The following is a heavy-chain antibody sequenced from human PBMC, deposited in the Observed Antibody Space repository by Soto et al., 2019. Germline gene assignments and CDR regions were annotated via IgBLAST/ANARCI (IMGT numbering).Heavy chain of an antibody. J-gene: IGHJ6*02. D-gene: IGHD3-10*01. Sequence: KPSETLSLTCAVYGGSFSGYYWSWIRQPPGKGLEWIGEINHSGSTNYNPSLKSRVTISVDTSKNQFSLKLSSVTAADTAVYSCARSTGSGSYYSYYYGMDVWGQGTTVTVSS. V-gene: IGHV4-34*01. CDR2: INHSGST. CDR3: ARSTGSGSYYSYYYGMDV. CDR1: GGSFSGYY.